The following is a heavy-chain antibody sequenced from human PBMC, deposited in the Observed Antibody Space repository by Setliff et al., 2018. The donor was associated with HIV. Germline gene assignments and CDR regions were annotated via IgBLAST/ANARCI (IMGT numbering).Heavy chain of an antibody. CDR1: GGSISISD. CDR2: IYTCGNT. Sequence: SETLSLTCTVSGGSISISDRSWIRQPPGKGREWIGCIYTCGNTNYDPSLKSRVTISVDTSKNQFSLKLASVTAADTAVYFCARRSDWFDPWGQGTLVTVSS. V-gene: IGHV4-4*09. J-gene: IGHJ5*02. CDR3: ARRSDWFDP.